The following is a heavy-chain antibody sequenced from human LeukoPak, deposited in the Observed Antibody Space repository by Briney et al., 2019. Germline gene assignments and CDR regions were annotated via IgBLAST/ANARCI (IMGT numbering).Heavy chain of an antibody. D-gene: IGHD4-17*01. CDR3: ARGEDDYGDYALDY. CDR2: IYTSGST. V-gene: IGHV4-4*07. CDR1: GGSISSYY. Sequence: TSETLSLTCTVSGGSISSYYWSWIRQPAGKGLEWIGRIYTSGSTNYNPSLKSRVTISVDTSKNQFSLKLSSVTAADTAVYYCARGEDDYGDYALDYWGQGTLVTVSS. J-gene: IGHJ4*02.